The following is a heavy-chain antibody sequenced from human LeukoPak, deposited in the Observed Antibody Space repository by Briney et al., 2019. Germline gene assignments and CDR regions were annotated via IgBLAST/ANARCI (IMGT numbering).Heavy chain of an antibody. Sequence: SQTLSLTCAISGDSVSSNSVAWNWIRQSPSRGLEWLGRTFYRSKWYNDYAVSVKSRITIIPDTPKNQFSLQLGSVTPEDTAVYYCARGKYSAFDTWGQGTMVTVSS. D-gene: IGHD2/OR15-2a*01. J-gene: IGHJ3*02. CDR1: GDSVSSNSVA. V-gene: IGHV6-1*01. CDR2: TFYRSKWYN. CDR3: ARGKYSAFDT.